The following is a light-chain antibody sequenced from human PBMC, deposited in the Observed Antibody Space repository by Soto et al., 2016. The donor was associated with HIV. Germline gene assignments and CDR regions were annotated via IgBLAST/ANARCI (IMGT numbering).Light chain of an antibody. CDR3: MQALQTPPT. CDR2: LGS. V-gene: IGKV2-28*01. CDR1: QSLLHSNGYNY. Sequence: DIVMTQSPLSLPVTPGEPASISCRSSQSLLHSNGYNYLDWYLQKPGQSPQLLIYLGSNRASGVPGRFSGSGSGTDFTLKISRVEAEDVGLYYCMQALQTPPTFGQGTKVEIK. J-gene: IGKJ1*01.